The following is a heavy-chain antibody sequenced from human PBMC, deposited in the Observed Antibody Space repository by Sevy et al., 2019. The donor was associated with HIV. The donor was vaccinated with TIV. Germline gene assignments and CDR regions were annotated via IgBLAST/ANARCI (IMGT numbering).Heavy chain of an antibody. Sequence: SETLSLTCTVSGGSISSSSYYWGWIRQPPGKGLEWIGSIYYSGSTYYNPSLKSRVTISVDTSKNQFSLKLSSVTAAATAVYYCASPPGYYYGSGSYYKPDYYFDYWGQEPWSPSPQ. CDR2: IYYSGST. V-gene: IGHV4-39*01. CDR3: ASPPGYYYGSGSYYKPDYYFDY. J-gene: IGHJ4*01. D-gene: IGHD3-10*01. CDR1: GGSISSSSYY.